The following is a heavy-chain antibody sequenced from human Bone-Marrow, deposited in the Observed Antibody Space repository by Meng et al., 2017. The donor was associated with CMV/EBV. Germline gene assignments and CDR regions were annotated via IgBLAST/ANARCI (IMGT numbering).Heavy chain of an antibody. Sequence: GSLRLSCTVSGGSMGRGTYHWAWIRQPPGKGLEWIGSIYYNGNTFYNPSLKSRVTISGDTSKNQFSLKVNSLTAADTAVYYCALTTDNWFAPWGHGPLVTVSS. D-gene: IGHD4-11*01. CDR2: IYYNGNT. CDR1: GGSMGRGTYH. CDR3: ALTTDNWFAP. V-gene: IGHV4-39*07. J-gene: IGHJ5*02.